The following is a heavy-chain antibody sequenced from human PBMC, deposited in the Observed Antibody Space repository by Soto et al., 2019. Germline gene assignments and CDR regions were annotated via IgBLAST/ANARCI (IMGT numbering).Heavy chain of an antibody. CDR3: AREGVAPYYYSGMDV. V-gene: IGHV5-51*07. J-gene: IGHJ6*02. D-gene: IGHD5-12*01. Sequence: GESLQISCKGSGYSFTSYWIGWVHQLPGKGLELMGIIYPGDSDTRYSPSFQGQVTISADKSISTAYLQWSRLKASDTGMYYCAREGVAPYYYSGMDVWGQGTPVTVSS. CDR2: IYPGDSDT. CDR1: GYSFTSYW.